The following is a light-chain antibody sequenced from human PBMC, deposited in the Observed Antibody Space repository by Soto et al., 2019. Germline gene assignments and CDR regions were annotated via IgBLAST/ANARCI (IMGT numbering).Light chain of an antibody. J-gene: IGKJ1*01. V-gene: IGKV1-39*01. CDR1: QNIDKY. CDR2: SAS. CDR3: QQTYSNYVT. Sequence: DIGTTQSPASLSTSVGDILTVTCRASQNIDKYLHWYQQKPGKAPNLLIYSASILQSGVPSRFIGSGSGTEFTLTISGLQPEDFATYYCQQTYSNYVTFDQGTKVDIK.